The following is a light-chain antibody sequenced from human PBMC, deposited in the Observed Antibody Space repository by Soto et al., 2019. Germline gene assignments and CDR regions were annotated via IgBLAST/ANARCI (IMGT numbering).Light chain of an antibody. Sequence: EVVLTQSPGTLSLSPGERATLSCWASQSVSSNYLAWYQQKPGQAPRLLIYGASSRATGIPYRFSGSGSGPYFTLPMGRLELGDLAVYYWKHDIGSPVSFGGGTKGESK. CDR2: GAS. CDR1: QSVSSNY. CDR3: KHDIGSPVS. J-gene: IGKJ4*01. V-gene: IGKV3-20*01.